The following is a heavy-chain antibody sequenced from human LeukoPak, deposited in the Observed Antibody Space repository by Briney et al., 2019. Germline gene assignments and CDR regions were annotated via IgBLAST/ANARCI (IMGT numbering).Heavy chain of an antibody. CDR1: GFTFSSYA. CDR3: ARADSGTYYNYYLDS. CDR2: ISNDGGTK. Sequence: GGSLRLSCAASGFTFSSYAMHWVRQAPGKGLEWVAVISNDGGTKYYPDSVKGRFTISRDNSRNTLYLQMNSLRSEDTAVYYCARADSGTYYNYYLDSWGQGTLVTVSS. J-gene: IGHJ4*02. D-gene: IGHD1-26*01. V-gene: IGHV3-30*04.